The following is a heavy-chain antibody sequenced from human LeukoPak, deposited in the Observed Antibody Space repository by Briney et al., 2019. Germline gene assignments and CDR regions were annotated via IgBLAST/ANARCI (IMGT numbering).Heavy chain of an antibody. Sequence: ASVKVSCKASGYTLTSYGISWVRQAPGQGLEWMGWISAYNGNTNYAQKLQGRVTMTTDTSTSTAYMELRSLRSDDTAVYYCARDYYYGSGSYFPFEYWGQGTLVTVSS. V-gene: IGHV1-18*01. D-gene: IGHD3-10*01. CDR2: ISAYNGNT. CDR1: GYTLTSYG. CDR3: ARDYYYGSGSYFPFEY. J-gene: IGHJ4*02.